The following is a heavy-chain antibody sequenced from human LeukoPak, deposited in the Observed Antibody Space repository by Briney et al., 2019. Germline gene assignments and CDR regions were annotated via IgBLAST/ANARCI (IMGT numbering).Heavy chain of an antibody. Sequence: GASVKVSCKASGYTFRSFDINWVRQAAGQGLEWMGWMSPSSGNTGYAQKFQGRVTMTRNTSESTAYMELSSLRSEDTAVYYCARGVGATISYYHYYIDVWGKGTTVTVSS. CDR1: GYTFRSFD. CDR3: ARGVGATISYYHYYIDV. D-gene: IGHD1-26*01. V-gene: IGHV1-8*01. J-gene: IGHJ6*03. CDR2: MSPSSGNT.